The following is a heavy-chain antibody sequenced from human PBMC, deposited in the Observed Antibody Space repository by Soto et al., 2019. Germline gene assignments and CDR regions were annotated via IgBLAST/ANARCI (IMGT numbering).Heavy chain of an antibody. J-gene: IGHJ6*03. V-gene: IGHV3-66*01. D-gene: IGHD2-15*01. CDR3: ASGWRYYYYMDV. Sequence: GGSLRLSCAASGFTVSSNYMSWVRQAPGKGLEWGSVIYSGGSTYYADSVKGRFTISRDNSKNTLYLQMNSLRAEDTAVYYCASGWRYYYYMDVWGKGTTVTVSS. CDR2: IYSGGST. CDR1: GFTVSSNY.